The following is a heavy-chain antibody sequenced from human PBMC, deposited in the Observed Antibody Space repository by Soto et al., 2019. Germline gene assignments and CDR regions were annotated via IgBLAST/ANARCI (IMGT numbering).Heavy chain of an antibody. CDR2: ITHSGST. Sequence: QVQLQQGGAGLLKPSATLSLTCAVYGGSFSGYYWSWIRQPPGKGLEWIGEITHSGSTNYNPSLKSRVTISVDTSKNQFSLKLSSVTAADTAVYYCAREGTFGVGYWGQGTLVTVSS. CDR1: GGSFSGYY. D-gene: IGHD3-16*01. J-gene: IGHJ4*02. V-gene: IGHV4-34*01. CDR3: AREGTFGVGY.